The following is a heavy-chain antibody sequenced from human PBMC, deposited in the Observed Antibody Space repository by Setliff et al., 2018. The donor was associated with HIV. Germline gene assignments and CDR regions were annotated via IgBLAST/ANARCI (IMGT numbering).Heavy chain of an antibody. CDR1: GFTFSHYA. V-gene: IGHV3-74*03. CDR3: ARALWFGEFDYYYYIDV. CDR2: INEDGTTT. D-gene: IGHD3-10*01. J-gene: IGHJ6*03. Sequence: GGSLRLSCAASGFTFSHYAMTWVRQAPGKGLEWVSDINEDGTTTTYADSVKGRFTISSDNVKNTLYLQMSILRAEDTAVYYCARALWFGEFDYYYYIDVWGKGTTVTVSS.